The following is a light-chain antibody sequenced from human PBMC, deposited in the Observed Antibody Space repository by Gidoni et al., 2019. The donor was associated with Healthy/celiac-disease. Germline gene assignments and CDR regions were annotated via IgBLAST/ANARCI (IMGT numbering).Light chain of an antibody. Sequence: DIQMTQSPSSLSASVGDRVTITCRASQSISRYLNGYQQKPGKAPKLLISAASSLQSGVPSRFSGSGSGTDFTLTISSLQPEDFATYYCQQSYSTPKTFGGGTKVEIK. CDR3: QQSYSTPKT. CDR2: AAS. J-gene: IGKJ4*01. CDR1: QSISRY. V-gene: IGKV1-39*01.